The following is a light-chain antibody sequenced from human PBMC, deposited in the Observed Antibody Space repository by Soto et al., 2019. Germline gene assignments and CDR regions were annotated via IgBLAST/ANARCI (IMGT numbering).Light chain of an antibody. CDR2: HNN. CDR1: SSNIESNW. CDR3: ATWDDDLYTPL. J-gene: IGLJ7*01. Sequence: QSVVTQAPSVSGTPGQRVTISCTGSSSNIESNWVYWYQQLPGTATKLLSYHNNQRPSGVPDRFSGSKSGTSASLAITGLRSDDDADDYYATWDDDLYTPLIGGGTQLTVL. V-gene: IGLV1-47*02.